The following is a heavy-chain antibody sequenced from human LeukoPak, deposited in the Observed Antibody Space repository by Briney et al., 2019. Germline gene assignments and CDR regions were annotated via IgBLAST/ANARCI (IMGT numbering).Heavy chain of an antibody. V-gene: IGHV3-33*06. CDR2: IWSDATNQ. CDR3: VKDAQRGFDYSNSLQH. J-gene: IGHJ4*02. Sequence: PGGSLRLSCEASGFTFSHYGMHWVRQAPGKGLEWVAVIWSDATNQYYSDSVKGRFTISRDNFKRTVSLQMNSLRAEDTAVYCCVKDAQRGFDYSNSLQHWGQGSLVTVSS. CDR1: GFTFSHYG. D-gene: IGHD4-11*01.